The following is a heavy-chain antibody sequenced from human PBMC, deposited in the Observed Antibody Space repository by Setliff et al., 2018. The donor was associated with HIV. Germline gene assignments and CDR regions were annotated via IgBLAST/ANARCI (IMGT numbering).Heavy chain of an antibody. CDR2: IIPILGIA. V-gene: IGHV1-69*10. CDR1: GGTFNSYA. CDR3: ARDYSPTFYYYDSSGTFDY. Sequence: ASVKVSCKASGGTFNSYAISWVRQAPGQGLEWMGGIIPILGIANYAQKFQGRVTITADESTSTAYMELSSLRSEDTAVYYCARDYSPTFYYYDSSGTFDYWGQGTLVTVSS. J-gene: IGHJ4*02. D-gene: IGHD3-22*01.